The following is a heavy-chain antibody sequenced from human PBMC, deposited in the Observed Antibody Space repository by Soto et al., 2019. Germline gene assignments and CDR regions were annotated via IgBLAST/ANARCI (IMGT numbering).Heavy chain of an antibody. CDR2: ISGSGGHT. Sequence: EVQLLESGGGLVQPGGSLRLACAVSGFTLSNYAVSWVRQAPGKGLDWVSEISGSGGHTYYADSAKGRFTISRDGSSNRVYLQMNSLRADDTAIYYCAKGGMLVPAAASYFQSWGQGTLVTVSS. CDR1: GFTLSNYA. V-gene: IGHV3-23*01. J-gene: IGHJ4*02. D-gene: IGHD2-2*01. CDR3: AKGGMLVPAAASYFQS.